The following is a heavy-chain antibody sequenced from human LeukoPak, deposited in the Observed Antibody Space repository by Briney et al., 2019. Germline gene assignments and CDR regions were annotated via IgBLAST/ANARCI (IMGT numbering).Heavy chain of an antibody. Sequence: GASVKVSCKASGGTFSSYAISWVRQAPGQGLEWMGGIIPIFGTANYAQKFQGRVMITADESTSTAYTELSSLRSEDTAVYYCASDSSGWDAFDIWGQGTMVTVSS. CDR1: GGTFSSYA. CDR2: IIPIFGTA. D-gene: IGHD6-19*01. V-gene: IGHV1-69*13. CDR3: ASDSSGWDAFDI. J-gene: IGHJ3*02.